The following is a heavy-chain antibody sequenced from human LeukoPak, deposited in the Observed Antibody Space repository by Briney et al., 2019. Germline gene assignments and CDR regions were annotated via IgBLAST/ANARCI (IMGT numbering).Heavy chain of an antibody. V-gene: IGHV3-23*01. CDR3: ARDFSPAAIAGDYYFDY. Sequence: GGSLRLSCAASGITFSDYAMTWVRQTPGKGLEWVSVISGGGDSTDHADSMKGRFTISRDNSKNTVYLQINSLRAEDTAVYYCARDFSPAAIAGDYYFDYWGQGTLVTVSS. J-gene: IGHJ4*02. CDR1: GITFSDYA. CDR2: ISGGGDST. D-gene: IGHD2-2*01.